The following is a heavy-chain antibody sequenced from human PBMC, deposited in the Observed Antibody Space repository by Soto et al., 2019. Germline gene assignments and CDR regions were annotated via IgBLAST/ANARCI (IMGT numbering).Heavy chain of an antibody. CDR2: INTGNGNT. CDR1: GYTFNNYA. Sequence: QVQLVQSGPEVKKPGASVKVSCKAYGYTFNNYAMHWVRQAPGQRLEWMGWINTGNGNTKYSQKFQGRVTSTRDTSATSGRTVYMGVSKPKSGDPAIFYCAIDSSAGAIFAPPYFHGMDVWGQGTTVTVSS. J-gene: IGHJ6*02. V-gene: IGHV1-3*04. CDR3: AIDSSAGAIFAPPYFHGMDV. D-gene: IGHD3-3*02.